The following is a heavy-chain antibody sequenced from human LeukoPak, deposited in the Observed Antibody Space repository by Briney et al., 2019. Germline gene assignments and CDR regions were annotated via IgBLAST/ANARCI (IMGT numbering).Heavy chain of an antibody. Sequence: SETLSLTCTVSGGSISSSSYYWGWIRQPPGKGLEWIGSIYCSGSTYYNPSLKSRVTISVDTSKNQFSLKLSSVTAADTAVYYCARVEDSSGYDWFDPWGQGALVTVSS. D-gene: IGHD3-22*01. CDR2: IYCSGST. J-gene: IGHJ5*02. CDR3: ARVEDSSGYDWFDP. V-gene: IGHV4-39*07. CDR1: GGSISSSSYY.